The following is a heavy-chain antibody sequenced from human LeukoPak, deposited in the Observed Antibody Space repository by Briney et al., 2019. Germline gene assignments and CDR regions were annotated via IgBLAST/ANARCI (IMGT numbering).Heavy chain of an antibody. V-gene: IGHV3-9*01. J-gene: IGHJ4*02. CDR1: GFTFDDYA. Sequence: GGSLRLSCAASGFTFDDYAMHWVRQAPGKGLEWVSGISWNSGSIGYADSVKGRFTISRDNAKNSLYLQMNSLRAEDTAVYYCARMVVPAAMPFDYWGQGTLVTVSS. CDR2: ISWNSGSI. D-gene: IGHD2-2*01. CDR3: ARMVVPAAMPFDY.